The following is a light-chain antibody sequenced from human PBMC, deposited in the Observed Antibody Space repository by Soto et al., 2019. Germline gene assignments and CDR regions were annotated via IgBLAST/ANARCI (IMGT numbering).Light chain of an antibody. CDR1: QSIGNY. Sequence: EIVMTQSPATLSLSAGEGVTLSCRASQSIGNYLAWYQQKPGQAPKLLIYATSNRASGIPSRFSGSGSGTDFTLTISSLEPEDFAVYYCQQRSSCPFTFGHGTKVDIK. CDR2: ATS. J-gene: IGKJ3*01. V-gene: IGKV3-11*01. CDR3: QQRSSCPFT.